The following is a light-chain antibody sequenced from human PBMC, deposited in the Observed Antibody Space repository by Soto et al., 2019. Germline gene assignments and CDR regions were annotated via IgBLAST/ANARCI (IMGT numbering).Light chain of an antibody. J-gene: IGKJ1*01. V-gene: IGKV1-5*03. CDR2: KAS. CDR1: QTISSW. CDR3: QQYNSYSWT. Sequence: IQMTQSPSTLSGSVGDRVTITCRASQTISSWLAWYQQKPGKAPKLLIYKASTLKSGVPSRFSGSGSGADFSLTISSLQPDDFATYYCQQYNSYSWTFGQGTKVDI.